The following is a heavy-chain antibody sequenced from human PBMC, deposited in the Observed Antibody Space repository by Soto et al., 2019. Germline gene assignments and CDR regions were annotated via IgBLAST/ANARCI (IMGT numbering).Heavy chain of an antibody. D-gene: IGHD3-22*01. J-gene: IGHJ3*02. V-gene: IGHV4-59*01. CDR1: GGSISSYY. CDR2: IYYSGST. CDR3: ARDGSDSSGLVGAFDI. Sequence: NPSETLSLTCTVSGGSISSYYWSWIRQPPGKGLEWIGYIYYSGSTNYNPSLKSRVTISVDTSKNQFSLKLSSVTAADTAVYYCARDGSDSSGLVGAFDIWAQGTMVTVSS.